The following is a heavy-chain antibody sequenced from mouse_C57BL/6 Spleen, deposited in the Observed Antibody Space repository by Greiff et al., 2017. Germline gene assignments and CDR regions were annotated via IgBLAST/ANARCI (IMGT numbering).Heavy chain of an antibody. CDR2: IDPENGDT. D-gene: IGHD2-3*01. J-gene: IGHJ3*01. CDR1: GFNIKDDY. V-gene: IGHV14-4*01. Sequence: DVQLVESGAELVRPGASVKLSCTASGFNIKDDYMHWVKQRPEQGLEWIGWIDPENGDTEYASKFQGKATITADTSSNTAYLQLSSLTSEDTAVYYCTTGDGYPFAYWGQGTLVTVSA. CDR3: TTGDGYPFAY.